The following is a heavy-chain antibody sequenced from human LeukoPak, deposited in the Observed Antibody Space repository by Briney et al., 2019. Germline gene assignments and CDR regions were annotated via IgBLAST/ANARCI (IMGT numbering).Heavy chain of an antibody. J-gene: IGHJ6*03. Sequence: SVKVSCKASGGTFSSYAISWVRQAPGQGLERMGGIIPIFGTANYAQKFQGRVTITADESTSTAYMELSSLRSEDTAVYYCARGNVVAAASYYYYMDVWGKGTTVTISS. D-gene: IGHD2-15*01. CDR2: IIPIFGTA. CDR3: ARGNVVAAASYYYYMDV. V-gene: IGHV1-69*13. CDR1: GGTFSSYA.